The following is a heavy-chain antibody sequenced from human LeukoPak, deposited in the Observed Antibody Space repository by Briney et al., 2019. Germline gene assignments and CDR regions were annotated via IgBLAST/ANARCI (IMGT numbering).Heavy chain of an antibody. J-gene: IGHJ6*03. D-gene: IGHD6-19*01. CDR1: GFTFSSYG. Sequence: GGSLRLSCAASGFTFSSYGMHWVRQDPGKGLEWVAFIRYDGSNKYYADSVKGRFTISRDNSKNTLYLQMNSLRAEDTAVYYCVKAAVAGTDYYYYMDVWGKGTTVTVS. CDR2: IRYDGSNK. CDR3: VKAAVAGTDYYYYMDV. V-gene: IGHV3-30*02.